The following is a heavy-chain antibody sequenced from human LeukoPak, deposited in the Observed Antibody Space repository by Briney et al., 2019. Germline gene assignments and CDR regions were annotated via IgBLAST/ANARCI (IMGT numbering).Heavy chain of an antibody. V-gene: IGHV3-23*01. Sequence: GGSLRLSCAASGFTFSSYAMSWVRQAPGKGLEWVSAIGGSGGSTYYADSVKGRFTISRDNSKNTLYLQMNSLRAEDTAVYYCAKFFQLLYYYGMDVWGQGTTVTVSS. CDR2: IGGSGGST. CDR3: AKFFQLLYYYGMDV. J-gene: IGHJ6*02. D-gene: IGHD2-2*01. CDR1: GFTFSSYA.